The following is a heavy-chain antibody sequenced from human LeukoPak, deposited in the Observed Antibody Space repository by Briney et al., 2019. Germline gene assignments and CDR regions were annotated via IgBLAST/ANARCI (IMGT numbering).Heavy chain of an antibody. D-gene: IGHD3-9*01. CDR3: AKQARRYDILTGYYKNYFDY. CDR1: GFTFSRYW. J-gene: IGHJ4*02. CDR2: ICYDGSNK. V-gene: IGHV3-33*08. Sequence: GGSLRLSCAASGFTFSRYWMSWVRQAPGKGLEGVAVICYDGSNKYYADSVKGRFTISRDNSKNTLYLQMNSLRAEDTAVYYCAKQARRYDILTGYYKNYFDYWGQGTLVTVSS.